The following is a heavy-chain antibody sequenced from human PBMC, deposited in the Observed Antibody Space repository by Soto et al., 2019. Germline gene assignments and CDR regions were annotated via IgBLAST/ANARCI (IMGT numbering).Heavy chain of an antibody. J-gene: IGHJ6*02. V-gene: IGHV4-34*01. Sequence: ETLSLTCAVYGGSFSGYYWSWIRQPPGKGLEWIGEINHSGSTNYNPSLKSRVTISVDTSKNQFSLKLSSVTAADTAVYYCARMGLYDFWSGYYDYGMDVWGQGTTV. D-gene: IGHD3-3*01. CDR1: GGSFSGYY. CDR3: ARMGLYDFWSGYYDYGMDV. CDR2: INHSGST.